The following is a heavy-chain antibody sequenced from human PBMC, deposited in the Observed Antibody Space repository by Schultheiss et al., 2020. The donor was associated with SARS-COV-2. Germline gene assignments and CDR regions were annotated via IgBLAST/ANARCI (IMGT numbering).Heavy chain of an antibody. D-gene: IGHD4-23*01. J-gene: IGHJ3*02. V-gene: IGHV3-72*01. Sequence: GESLKISCTASGFTFSSYSMNWVRQAAGKGLEWVGRSRIRAKGYTTEYTASVKGRFTISRDDSKNSLYLQMNSLKIEDTAVYYCARDSGSSGNSAFDIWGQGTMVTVSS. CDR2: SRIRAKGYTT. CDR3: ARDSGSSGNSAFDI. CDR1: GFTFSSYS.